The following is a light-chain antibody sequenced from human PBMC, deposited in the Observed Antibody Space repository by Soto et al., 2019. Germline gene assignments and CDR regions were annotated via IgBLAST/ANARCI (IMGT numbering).Light chain of an antibody. J-gene: IGKJ1*01. CDR1: QSLLHSNGYNY. V-gene: IGKV2-28*01. CDR3: MQALQTAT. Sequence: DIVMTQSPLSLPVTPGEPASISCRSSQSLLHSNGYNYLDWYLQKPGQSPQLLIYLGSNRASGVQERVSGSGSGTDFTLKISRVEAEDVGFYYCMQALQTATFGQGTKVEIK. CDR2: LGS.